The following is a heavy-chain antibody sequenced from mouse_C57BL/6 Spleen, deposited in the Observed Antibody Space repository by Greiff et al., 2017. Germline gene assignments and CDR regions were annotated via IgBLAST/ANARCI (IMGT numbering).Heavy chain of an antibody. V-gene: IGHV1-50*01. Sequence: QVQLQQPGAELVKPGASVKLSCKASGYTFTSYWMQWVKQRPGQGLEWIGEIDPSDSYTNYNQKFKGKATLTVDTSSSTAYMQLSSLTSEDSAVYYCARSYDGYDYFAYWGQGTTLTVSS. CDR3: ARSYDGYDYFAY. J-gene: IGHJ2*01. D-gene: IGHD2-3*01. CDR2: IDPSDSYT. CDR1: GYTFTSYW.